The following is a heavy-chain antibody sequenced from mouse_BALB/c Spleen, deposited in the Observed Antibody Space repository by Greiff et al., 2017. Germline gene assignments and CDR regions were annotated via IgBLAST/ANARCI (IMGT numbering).Heavy chain of an antibody. D-gene: IGHD2-1*01. CDR2: INPSTGYT. CDR3: AREVYNWFAY. CDR1: GYTFTSYW. V-gene: IGHV1-7*01. J-gene: IGHJ3*01. Sequence: QVQLQQSGAELAKPGASVKMSCKASGYTFTSYWMHWVKQRPGQGLEWIGYINPSTGYTEYNQKFKDKATLTADKSSSTAYMQLSSLTSEDSAVYYCAREVYNWFAYGGQGTLVTVAA.